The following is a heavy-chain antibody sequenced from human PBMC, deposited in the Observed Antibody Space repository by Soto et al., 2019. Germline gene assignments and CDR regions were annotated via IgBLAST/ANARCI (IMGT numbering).Heavy chain of an antibody. CDR1: GGIFRSNA. CDR3: VRDAADTPMVY. V-gene: IGHV1-69*01. D-gene: IGHD5-18*01. Sequence: QVQLVQSGAEVRKPGSSVKLYCKSSGGIFRSNAISWVRQAPGQGLEWMGAIIPQFPTPYYAQKFQGRVTITADESTSTAYMALNSLRSDDTAVYFCVRDAADTPMVYWGQGTLLTVSS. J-gene: IGHJ4*02. CDR2: IIPQFPTP.